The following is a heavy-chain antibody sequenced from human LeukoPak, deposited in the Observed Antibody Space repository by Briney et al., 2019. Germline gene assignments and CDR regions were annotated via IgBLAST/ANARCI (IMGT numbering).Heavy chain of an antibody. Sequence: SETLSLTCAVSGGSFSGYYWTWIRQPPGEGLEWIGEINHSGSANYNPSLKSRVTISLDTSKNQFSLNLSSVTAADTAVYHCAGXHPRNTVDFWGQGTLVTV. CDR2: INHSGSA. CDR1: GGSFSGYY. J-gene: IGHJ4*02. V-gene: IGHV4-34*01. D-gene: IGHD2-8*02. CDR3: AGXHPRNTVDF.